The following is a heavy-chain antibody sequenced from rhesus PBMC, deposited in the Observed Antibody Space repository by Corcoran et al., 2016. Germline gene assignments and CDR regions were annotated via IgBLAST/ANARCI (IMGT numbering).Heavy chain of an antibody. CDR1: GYTFTDYY. J-gene: IGHJ5-1*01. D-gene: IGHD3-34*01. V-gene: IGHV1-111*02. Sequence: EVQLVQSGAEVKKPGASVKISCKASGYTFTDYYLHWVRQAPGKGHGWMGRFEPEDGKAKHTQKFQDRVTLTADTSTDTAYMEPSSLRSEDTAVYYCATSWGDYNLPVWGPGVLVTVSS. CDR2: FEPEDGKA. CDR3: ATSWGDYNLPV.